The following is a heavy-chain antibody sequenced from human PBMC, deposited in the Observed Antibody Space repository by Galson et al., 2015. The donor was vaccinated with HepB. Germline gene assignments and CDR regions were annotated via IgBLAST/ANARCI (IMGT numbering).Heavy chain of an antibody. D-gene: IGHD1-1*01. Sequence: ETLSLTCTVAGGSTSSSSDYWGWIRQSPGKGLGWVGNIYYSGSTYYNPSLKSRVTMSVDTSKNQLSLKMRSVTAADTAVYYCVRRQSSNWNIHKRNQNWFDPWGQGILVTVSS. CDR3: VRRQSSNWNIHKRNQNWFDP. V-gene: IGHV4-39*01. CDR2: IYYSGST. CDR1: GGSTSSSSDY. J-gene: IGHJ5*02.